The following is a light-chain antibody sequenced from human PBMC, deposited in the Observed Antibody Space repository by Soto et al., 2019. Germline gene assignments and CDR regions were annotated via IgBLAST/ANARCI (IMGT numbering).Light chain of an antibody. J-gene: IGLJ1*01. CDR3: AAWDDSLNGYV. Sequence: QSVLTQPPSASGTPGQRVTISCSGSSSNIGSNTVNWYQQLLGTAPKLLIYSNNQRPSGVPDRFSGSKSGTSASLAISGLQPEDEADYYCAAWDDSLNGYVFGTGTKVTVL. CDR1: SSNIGSNT. CDR2: SNN. V-gene: IGLV1-44*01.